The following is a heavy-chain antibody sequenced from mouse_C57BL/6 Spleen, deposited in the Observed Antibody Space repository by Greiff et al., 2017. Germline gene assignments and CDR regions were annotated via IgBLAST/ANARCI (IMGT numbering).Heavy chain of an antibody. CDR1: GYAFSSSW. CDR3: ARSGGGTVVATGDAMDY. J-gene: IGHJ4*01. V-gene: IGHV1-82*01. CDR2: IYPGDGDT. Sequence: VMLVESGPELVKPGASVKISCKASGYAFSSSWLNWVKQRPGKGLEWIGRIYPGDGDTNYNGKFKGKATLTAAKSSSTAYMQLSSLTSEDSAVYFCARSGGGTVVATGDAMDYWGQGTSVTVSS. D-gene: IGHD1-1*01.